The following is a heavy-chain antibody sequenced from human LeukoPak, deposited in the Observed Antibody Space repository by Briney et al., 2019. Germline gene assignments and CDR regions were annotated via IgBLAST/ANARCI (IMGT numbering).Heavy chain of an antibody. CDR2: ISGSGGST. CDR1: GFTFSSYA. Sequence: PGGSLRLSCAASGFTFSSYAMSWVRQTPGKGLQWVSGISGSGGSTYYADSVKGRFTIFRDNSKNTLYLQMNSLRAEDTAVYYCAKDDYGSGSSRTLDYWGQGSLVTVSS. J-gene: IGHJ4*02. D-gene: IGHD3-10*01. CDR3: AKDDYGSGSSRTLDY. V-gene: IGHV3-23*01.